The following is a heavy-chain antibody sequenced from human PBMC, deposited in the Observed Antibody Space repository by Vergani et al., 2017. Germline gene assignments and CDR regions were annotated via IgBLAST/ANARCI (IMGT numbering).Heavy chain of an antibody. CDR1: GGTFSSYA. J-gene: IGHJ5*02. V-gene: IGHV1-69*13. Sequence: QVQLVQSGAEVKQPGSSVKVSCKASGGTFSSYAISWVRQAPGQGLEWRGRIIPIFGTANYAQKFQGRVTITADESTSTAYMELSSLRSEDTAVYYCAVDGRIVVVPARFNPWGQGTLVTVSS. D-gene: IGHD2-2*01. CDR3: AVDGRIVVVPARFNP. CDR2: IIPIFGTA.